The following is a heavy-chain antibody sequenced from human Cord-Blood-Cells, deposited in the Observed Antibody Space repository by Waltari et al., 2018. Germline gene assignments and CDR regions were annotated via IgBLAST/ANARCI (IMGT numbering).Heavy chain of an antibody. D-gene: IGHD2-2*01. J-gene: IGHJ4*02. CDR2: ISSSSSYI. V-gene: IGHV3-21*01. CDR3: ARGVVVVPAATYFDY. CDR1: GFTFSSYS. Sequence: EVQLVESGGGLVKPGRSLRLSCAAFGFTFSSYSINWVRQAPGKGLEWVSSISSSSSYIYYADSVKGRFTISRDNAKNSLYLQMNSLRAEDTAVYYCARGVVVVPAATYFDYWGQGTLVTVSS.